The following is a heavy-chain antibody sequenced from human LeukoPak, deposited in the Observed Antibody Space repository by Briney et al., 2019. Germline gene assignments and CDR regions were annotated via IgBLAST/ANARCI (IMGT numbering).Heavy chain of an antibody. CDR2: ISTRGTYI. CDR1: GFTFSSYA. Sequence: PGGSLRLSCAASGFTFSSYAMSWVRQAPGKGLEWVSSISTRGTYIYYADSVKGRFTISRDNARNSLYLQMDSLRAEDTAVYYCARGGQPNSYNVLSGYSTPDYWGQGTLVTVSS. V-gene: IGHV3-21*01. CDR3: ARGGQPNSYNVLSGYSTPDY. J-gene: IGHJ4*02. D-gene: IGHD3-3*01.